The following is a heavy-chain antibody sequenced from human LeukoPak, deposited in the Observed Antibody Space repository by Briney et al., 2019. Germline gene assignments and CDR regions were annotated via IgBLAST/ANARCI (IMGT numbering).Heavy chain of an antibody. CDR2: INPNSGGT. CDR3: AREDPTGYYYYGMDV. CDR1: GYTFTGYY. D-gene: IGHD4-17*01. J-gene: IGHJ6*02. Sequence: GASVKVSCKASGYTFTGYYMHWVRQAPGQGLEWMGRINPNSGGTNYAQKFQGRVTMTRDTSISTAYMELSRLRSDDTAVYYCAREDPTGYYYYGMDVWGQGTTVTVSS. V-gene: IGHV1-2*06.